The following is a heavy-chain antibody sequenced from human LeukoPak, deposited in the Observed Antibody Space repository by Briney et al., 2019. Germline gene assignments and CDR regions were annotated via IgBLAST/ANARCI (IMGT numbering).Heavy chain of an antibody. CDR3: AKVSARLLYFDY. V-gene: IGHV3-30*18. CDR1: GFTFSNYG. D-gene: IGHD6-6*01. CDR2: ISYDESDK. J-gene: IGHJ4*02. Sequence: PGGSLRLSCAASGFTFSNYGMHWVRQAPGKGLEWVAVISYDESDKYYADSVKGRFTISRDNSKNTLYLQMNSLRPEDTAVYYCAKVSARLLYFDYWGQGTLVTVSS.